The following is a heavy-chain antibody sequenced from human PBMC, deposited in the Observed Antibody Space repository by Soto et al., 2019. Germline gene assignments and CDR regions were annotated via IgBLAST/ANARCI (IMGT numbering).Heavy chain of an antibody. CDR3: ARAWTYARC. J-gene: IGHJ4*02. Sequence: EVQLVESRGGLGQPGGSLRLSCVASGFTFNTFSMGWVRQAPGKGLEWVANIKEDGNEENYLDSVKGRFTISRDNARNSLSLQMNSLRAEDTAIYYCARAWTYARCWGRGTLVTVSS. CDR2: IKEDGNEE. V-gene: IGHV3-7*04. CDR1: GFTFNTFS. D-gene: IGHD1-7*01.